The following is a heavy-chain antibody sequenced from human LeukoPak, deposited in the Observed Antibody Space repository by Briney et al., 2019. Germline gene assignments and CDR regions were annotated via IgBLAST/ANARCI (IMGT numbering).Heavy chain of an antibody. V-gene: IGHV3-7*01. CDR3: ARAKWEARFDY. Sequence: GGSLRLSCTASGFTFSSYAMSWVRQAPGKGLEWVANIKQDGSEKYYVDSVKGRFTISRDNAKNSLYLQMNSLRAEDTAVYYCARAKWEARFDYWGPGTLVTVSS. CDR1: GFTFSSYA. CDR2: IKQDGSEK. J-gene: IGHJ4*02. D-gene: IGHD1-26*01.